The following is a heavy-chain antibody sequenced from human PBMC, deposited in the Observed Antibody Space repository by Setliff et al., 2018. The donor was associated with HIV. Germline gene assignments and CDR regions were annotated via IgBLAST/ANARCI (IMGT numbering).Heavy chain of an antibody. D-gene: IGHD3-10*02. V-gene: IGHV3-23*01. CDR2: VGAVGSPK. Sequence: GESLTISCAASGFSFSTYAMGWVRQAPGKGLEWVSTVGAVGSPKFYAESVKGRFTISKDNSKNTLYLQMTSLRDEDTAVYYCAKVLLFGVDVFDIWGQGTVVTVSS. CDR1: GFSFSTYA. CDR3: AKVLLFGVDVFDI. J-gene: IGHJ3*02.